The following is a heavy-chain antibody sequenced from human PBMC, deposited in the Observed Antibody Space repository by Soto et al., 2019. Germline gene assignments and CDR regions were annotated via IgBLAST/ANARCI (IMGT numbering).Heavy chain of an antibody. CDR3: AKHIVVVPAAPGDGMDV. D-gene: IGHD2-2*01. J-gene: IGHJ6*02. Sequence: GVSLRLSCAASGFTFSSYAMSWVRQAPGKGLEWVSAISGSGGSTYYADSVKGRFTISRDNSKNTLYLQMNSLRAEDTAVYYCAKHIVVVPAAPGDGMDVWGQGTTVTVSS. V-gene: IGHV3-23*01. CDR2: ISGSGGST. CDR1: GFTFSSYA.